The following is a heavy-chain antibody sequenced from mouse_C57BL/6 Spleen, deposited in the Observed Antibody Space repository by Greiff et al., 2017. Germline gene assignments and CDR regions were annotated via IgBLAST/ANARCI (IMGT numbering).Heavy chain of an antibody. CDR3: ARDRTGTDYYAMDY. CDR1: GFTFSSYA. D-gene: IGHD4-1*01. CDR2: ISDGGSYT. V-gene: IGHV5-4*01. Sequence: EVKLVESGGGLVKPGGSLKLSCAASGFTFSSYAMSWVRQTPEKRLEWVATISDGGSYTYYPANVKGRFTISRDNAKNNLYLQMSHLKSEDTAMYYCARDRTGTDYYAMDYWGQGTSVTVSS. J-gene: IGHJ4*01.